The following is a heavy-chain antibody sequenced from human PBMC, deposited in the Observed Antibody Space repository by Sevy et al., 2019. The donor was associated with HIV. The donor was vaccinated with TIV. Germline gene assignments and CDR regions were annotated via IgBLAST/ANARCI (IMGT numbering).Heavy chain of an antibody. CDR1: GDTFGNYA. Sequence: ASVKVSCKASGDTFGNYAIAWVRQAPGQGLEWVGGIIPVFGSANSAQKFQDRVTITADVSTSTAYMELRRLRSEDMAVYYCARSNPDGYNYSYYYGMDVWGQGTTVTVSS. CDR2: IIPVFGSA. CDR3: ARSNPDGYNYSYYYGMDV. J-gene: IGHJ6*02. D-gene: IGHD5-12*01. V-gene: IGHV1-69*13.